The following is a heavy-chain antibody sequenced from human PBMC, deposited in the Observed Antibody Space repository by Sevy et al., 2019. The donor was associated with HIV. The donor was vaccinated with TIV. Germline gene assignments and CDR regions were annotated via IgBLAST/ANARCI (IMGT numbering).Heavy chain of an antibody. Sequence: GGYLRLSCAASGFIFSDYAMSWVRQAPGKGLEWVSSIRGGDDSTYYADSVKGRFTVSRDNSKNTLYLQMNTLRAEDTALYYCAKFGDYYDSGGYYWYFDFWGRGTLVTVSS. J-gene: IGHJ2*01. CDR2: IRGGDDST. CDR3: AKFGDYYDSGGYYWYFDF. V-gene: IGHV3-23*01. CDR1: GFIFSDYA. D-gene: IGHD3-22*01.